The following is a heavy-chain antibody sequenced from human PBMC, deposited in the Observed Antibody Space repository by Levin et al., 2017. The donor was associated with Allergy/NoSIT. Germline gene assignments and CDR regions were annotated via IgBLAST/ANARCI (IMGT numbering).Heavy chain of an antibody. CDR1: GGSFSGYY. D-gene: IGHD5-12*01. CDR3: ARRKWMGLRIFYYGMDV. V-gene: IGHV4-34*01. Sequence: SQTLSLTCAVYGGSFSGYYWSWIRQPPGKGLEWIGEINHSGSTNYNPSLKSRVTISVDTSKNQFSLKLSSVTAADTAVYYCARRKWMGLRIFYYGMDVWGQGTTVTVSS. CDR2: INHSGST. J-gene: IGHJ6*02.